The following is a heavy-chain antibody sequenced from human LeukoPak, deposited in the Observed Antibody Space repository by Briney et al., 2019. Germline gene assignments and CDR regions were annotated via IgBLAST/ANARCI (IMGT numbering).Heavy chain of an antibody. D-gene: IGHD6-13*01. CDR3: ARDQGGSSWQTQYFQH. J-gene: IGHJ1*01. CDR2: IYTSGGT. V-gene: IGHV4-4*07. Sequence: SETLSLTCTVSGGSISSYYWSWIRQPAGKGLEWIGRIYTSGGTNYNPSLKSRVTMSVDTSKNQFSLKLSSVTAADTAVYYCARDQGGSSWQTQYFQHWGQGTLVTVSS. CDR1: GGSISSYY.